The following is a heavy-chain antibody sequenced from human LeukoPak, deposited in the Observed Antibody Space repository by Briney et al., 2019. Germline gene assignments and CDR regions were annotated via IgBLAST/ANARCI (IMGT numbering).Heavy chain of an antibody. CDR3: ARARYCGGDCSPYYFDY. Sequence: SETLSLTCTVSGGSISSGGYYWSWIRQPPGKGLEWIGYIYHSGSTYYNPSLKSRVTISVDRSKNQFPLKLSSVTAADTAVYYCARARYCGGDCSPYYFDYWGQGTLVTVSS. J-gene: IGHJ4*02. CDR2: IYHSGST. V-gene: IGHV4-30-2*01. CDR1: GGSISSGGYY. D-gene: IGHD2-21*01.